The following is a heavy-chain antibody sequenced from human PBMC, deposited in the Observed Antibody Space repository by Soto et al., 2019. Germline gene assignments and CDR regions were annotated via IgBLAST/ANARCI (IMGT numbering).Heavy chain of an antibody. V-gene: IGHV4-30-4*01. D-gene: IGHD1-1*01. J-gene: IGHJ4*02. CDR3: ARDRSNSPDLCDS. CDR1: GVAINSDEYY. Sequence: VQLQESGPGLVKPSQTLALTCSVSGVAINSDEYYWTWIRQPPGGGLEWIGNVSYTGSTSYSPSLNSRLTISVDTSKNQCSLRLNSVSAADTAVYYCARDRSNSPDLCDSWGQGTLVTVTS. CDR2: VSYTGST.